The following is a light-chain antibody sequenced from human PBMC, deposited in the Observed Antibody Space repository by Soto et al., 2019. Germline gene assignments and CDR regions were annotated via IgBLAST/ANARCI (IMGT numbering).Light chain of an antibody. V-gene: IGKV3-11*01. Sequence: EIVVTQSPATLSLSPGERATLSCRASQSVSRYLAWYQQKPGQAPRFLIYDASNRATGIPARFSGSGSGTDFTLTISSLVPEDFAVYYGQQRSDWPRITFGQGTRLEIK. J-gene: IGKJ5*01. CDR3: QQRSDWPRIT. CDR1: QSVSRY. CDR2: DAS.